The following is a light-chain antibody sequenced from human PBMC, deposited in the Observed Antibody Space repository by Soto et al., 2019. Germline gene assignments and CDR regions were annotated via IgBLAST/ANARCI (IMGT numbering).Light chain of an antibody. CDR3: QQYGSTPPVT. CDR2: GAS. J-gene: IGKJ4*01. CDR1: QSGSSDY. V-gene: IGKV3-20*01. Sequence: EIVLTQSPGTLSLSPGERATLSCRASQSGSSDYLSWYQQKPGQPPRRLIYGASYRATGIPDRFSGGGSGADFTLTISRLEAEDFAVYYCQQYGSTPPVTFGGGTKV.